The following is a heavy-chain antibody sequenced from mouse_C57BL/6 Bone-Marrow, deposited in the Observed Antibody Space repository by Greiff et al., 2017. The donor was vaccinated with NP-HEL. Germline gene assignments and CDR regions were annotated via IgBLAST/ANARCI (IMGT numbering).Heavy chain of an antibody. Sequence: QVQLQQPGAELVKPGASVKLSCKASGYTFTSYWMHWVKQRPGRGLEWIGGIDPNSGGTKYNEKFKSKATLTVDKPSSTAYMQLSSLTSEDSAVYYCARHERYGSSYYYAMDYWGQGTSVTVSS. CDR3: ARHERYGSSYYYAMDY. V-gene: IGHV1-72*01. J-gene: IGHJ4*01. CDR1: GYTFTSYW. CDR2: IDPNSGGT. D-gene: IGHD1-1*01.